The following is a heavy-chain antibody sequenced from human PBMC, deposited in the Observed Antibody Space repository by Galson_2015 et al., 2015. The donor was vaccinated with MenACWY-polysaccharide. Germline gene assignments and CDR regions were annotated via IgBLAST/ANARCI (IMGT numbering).Heavy chain of an antibody. J-gene: IGHJ4*02. CDR2: IYHTGST. V-gene: IGHV4-4*02. CDR3: ARVTCGGTSCFYSK. CDR1: RGSISSDNW. D-gene: IGHD2-2*01. Sequence: SETLSLTCAVSRGSISSDNWCSWVRQSPGKGLEWIGEIYHTGSTKYNPSLKSRVTVSMDRSKNQFSLKVTSVTAADTAIYYCARVTCGGTSCFYSKWGQGTLVTVS.